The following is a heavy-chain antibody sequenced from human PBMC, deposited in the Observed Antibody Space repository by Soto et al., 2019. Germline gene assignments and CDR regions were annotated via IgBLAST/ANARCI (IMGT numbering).Heavy chain of an antibody. Sequence: EVQLVESGGGLVKPGGSLRLSCAASGFTFSSYSMNWVRQAPGKGLEWVSSISSSSSYIYYADSVKGRFTISRDNAKNSLYLQMNRLRAEDTAVYYCASHPRDSSGYWYYCDYWGQGTLVTVSS. CDR3: ASHPRDSSGYWYYCDY. J-gene: IGHJ4*02. V-gene: IGHV3-21*01. CDR2: ISSSSSYI. CDR1: GFTFSSYS. D-gene: IGHD3-22*01.